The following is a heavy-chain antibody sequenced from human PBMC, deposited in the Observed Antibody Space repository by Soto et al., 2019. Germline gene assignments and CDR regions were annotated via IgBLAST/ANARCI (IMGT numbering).Heavy chain of an antibody. CDR2: IYHSGTT. V-gene: IGHV4-4*02. CDR1: GGSINSSDW. J-gene: IGHJ2*01. D-gene: IGHD4-4*01. CDR3: RSSTSKSGLYWYFDL. Sequence: QVQLQESGPGLVKPSGTLSLTCAVSGGSINSSDWWSWVRQPPGKGLEWIGDIYHSGTTNYNPSPKCPVTIPLDKSKKQCSLKLSSVTAADAAVYYCRSSTSKSGLYWYFDLWGRGTLVTVSS.